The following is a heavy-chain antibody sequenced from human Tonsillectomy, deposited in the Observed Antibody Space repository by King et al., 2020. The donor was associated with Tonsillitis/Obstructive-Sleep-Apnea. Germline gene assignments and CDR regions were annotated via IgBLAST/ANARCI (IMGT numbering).Heavy chain of an antibody. V-gene: IGHV1-46*04. CDR3: ARCHCSSSSCPDLTPWSLQSDGYFFDY. D-gene: IGHD2-2*01. Sequence: QLVQSGAEVKKPGDSVKVSCKASGYTFTSYYLFWVRQAPGQGLEWMGIINPNGGPTNYTQKLQGRVTMTRDTSTNTAYMELSSLTSDVTAVYYCARCHCSSSSCPDLTPWSLQSDGYFFDYWGQGTLVTVSS. CDR1: GYTFTSYY. CDR2: INPNGGPT. J-gene: IGHJ4*02.